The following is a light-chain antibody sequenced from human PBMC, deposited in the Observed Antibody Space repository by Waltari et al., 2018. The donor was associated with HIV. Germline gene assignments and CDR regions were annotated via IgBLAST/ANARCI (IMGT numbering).Light chain of an antibody. Sequence: DIQMTQSPSSLSASVGDRVTITCRASQSISNYLNWYQQRPGKAPELLIYAASSLQSGVPSRFSGGGSGTAFTLTINSLEPGDFATYYCQQTYNSPRYTFGQGTKL. CDR1: QSISNY. J-gene: IGKJ2*01. CDR2: AAS. CDR3: QQTYNSPRYT. V-gene: IGKV1-39*01.